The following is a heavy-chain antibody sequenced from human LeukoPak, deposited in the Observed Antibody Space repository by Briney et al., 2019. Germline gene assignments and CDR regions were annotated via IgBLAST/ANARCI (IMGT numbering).Heavy chain of an antibody. CDR1: GGSISSGDYY. Sequence: SETLSLTCTVSGGSISSGDYYWSWIRQPPGKGLEWIGYIYHSGSTYYNPSLKSRVTISVDRSKNQFSLKLSSVTAADTAVYYCASTDYGGNSGYWGLGTLVTVSS. CDR3: ASTDYGGNSGY. CDR2: IYHSGST. J-gene: IGHJ4*02. D-gene: IGHD4-23*01. V-gene: IGHV4-30-4*08.